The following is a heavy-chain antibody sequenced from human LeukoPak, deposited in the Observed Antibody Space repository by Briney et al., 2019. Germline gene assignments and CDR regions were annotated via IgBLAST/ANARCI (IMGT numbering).Heavy chain of an antibody. Sequence: GGSLRLPCAASGFSFSDYYMSWIRQARGKGLEWVSYISTTSSYTNYAASVRGRFTISRDNAKNSLYLQMNSLRGEDTAVYYCARADYYDSSGHHANWFDSWGQGTLVTVSS. CDR2: ISTTSSYT. CDR3: ARADYYDSSGHHANWFDS. J-gene: IGHJ5*01. V-gene: IGHV3-11*05. CDR1: GFSFSDYY. D-gene: IGHD3-22*01.